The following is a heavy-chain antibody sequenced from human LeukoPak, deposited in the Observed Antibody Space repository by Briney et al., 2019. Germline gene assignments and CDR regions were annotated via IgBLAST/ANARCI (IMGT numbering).Heavy chain of an antibody. CDR3: ARNDRGRPADY. D-gene: IGHD1-26*01. J-gene: IGHJ4*02. CDR1: GGSISNSPYY. CDR2: MHYSGTT. V-gene: IGHV4-39*01. Sequence: SETLSLTCNVSGGSISNSPYYWGWIRQPPGKGLEWIGSMHYSGTTYHKPSLRSRVTISVDTSKNQFSLRLISVTAADTAVYYCARNDRGRPADYWGQGTLVTVSS.